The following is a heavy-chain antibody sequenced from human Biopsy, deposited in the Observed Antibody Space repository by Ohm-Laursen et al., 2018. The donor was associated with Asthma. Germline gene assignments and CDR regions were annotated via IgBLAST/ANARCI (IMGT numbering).Heavy chain of an antibody. CDR2: GGSYYDGGLK. Sequence: SLRLSCAASGFTFRSYAMHLVRQAPGKGLEWVAVGGSYYDGGLKYYADSVNGRFTVSRDDSKNTLYLQMNSLRPDDTAVYYCARDVMEWYLPAFDFWGQGTLVTVSS. CDR3: ARDVMEWYLPAFDF. D-gene: IGHD3-3*01. V-gene: IGHV3-30-3*01. CDR1: GFTFRSYA. J-gene: IGHJ4*02.